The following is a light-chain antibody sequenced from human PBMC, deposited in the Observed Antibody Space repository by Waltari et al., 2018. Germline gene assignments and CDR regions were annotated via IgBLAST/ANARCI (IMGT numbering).Light chain of an antibody. CDR1: SSDVGSYNL. V-gene: IGLV2-23*02. CDR3: CSYAGSSTPLS. J-gene: IGLJ2*01. CDR2: EVS. Sequence: QSALTQPASVSGSPGQSITISCTGTSSDVGSYNLVSWYQQHPGKAPKLMIYEVSKRPSGVSNRFSGSKSGNTASLTISGLQAEDEADYYCCSYAGSSTPLSFGGGTKLTVL.